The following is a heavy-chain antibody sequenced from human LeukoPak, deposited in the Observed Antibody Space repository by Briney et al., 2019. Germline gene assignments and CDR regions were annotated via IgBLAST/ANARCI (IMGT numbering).Heavy chain of an antibody. V-gene: IGHV1-2*02. Sequence: ASVKVSCKASGYTLSDYFLHWVRQAPGQGLEWMGWINPNSGGTNYAQKFQGRVTMTRDTSINTAYMDLSSLRPDDTAVYYCARDYYGLDLWGQGTTVTVSS. CDR1: GYTLSDYF. CDR3: ARDYYGLDL. CDR2: INPNSGGT. J-gene: IGHJ6*02.